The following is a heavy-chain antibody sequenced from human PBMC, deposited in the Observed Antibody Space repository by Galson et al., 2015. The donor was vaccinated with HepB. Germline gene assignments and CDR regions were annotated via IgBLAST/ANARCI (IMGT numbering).Heavy chain of an antibody. V-gene: IGHV1-18*01. CDR1: GYTFLNSG. CDR2: ISTYTGNT. J-gene: IGHJ1*01. D-gene: IGHD2-15*01. Sequence: SVKVSCKASGYTFLNSGISWVRQAPGQGLEWLGWISTYTGNTNYAPKFQGRVTMTTDTSTSTAYMELRSLRSDDTAVYYCARGCSGGTCLNQGYFHHWGQGTLVTVSS. CDR3: ARGCSGGTCLNQGYFHH.